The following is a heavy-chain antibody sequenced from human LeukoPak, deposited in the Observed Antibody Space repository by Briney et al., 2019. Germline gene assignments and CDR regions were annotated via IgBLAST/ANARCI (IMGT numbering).Heavy chain of an antibody. CDR1: GGSISSSSYY. J-gene: IGHJ4*02. Sequence: SETLSLTCTVSGGSISSSSYYWGWIRQPPGKGLEWIGSIYYSGSTYYNPSLKSRVTISLDTSKNQFSLKLSSVTAADTAVYYCARDERYYSSVDYWGQGTLVTVSS. CDR2: IYYSGST. CDR3: ARDERYYSSVDY. D-gene: IGHD6-19*01. V-gene: IGHV4-39*07.